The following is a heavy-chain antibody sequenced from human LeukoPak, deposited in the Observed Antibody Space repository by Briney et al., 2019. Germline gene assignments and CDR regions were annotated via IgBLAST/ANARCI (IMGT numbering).Heavy chain of an antibody. CDR2: ISSNGGST. Sequence: GGSLRLSCAASGFTFSSYAMHWVRQAPGKGLEYVSAISSNGGSTYYANSVKGRFTISRDNSKNTLYLQMGSLRAEDMAVYYRAVLAGRVDYWGQGTLVTVSS. CDR3: AVLAGRVDY. CDR1: GFTFSSYA. V-gene: IGHV3-64*01. D-gene: IGHD2-8*02. J-gene: IGHJ4*02.